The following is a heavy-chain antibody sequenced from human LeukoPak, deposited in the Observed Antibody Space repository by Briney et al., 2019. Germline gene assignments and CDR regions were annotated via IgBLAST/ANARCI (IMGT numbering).Heavy chain of an antibody. V-gene: IGHV1-2*02. CDR1: GYTFTGYY. Sequence: ASVKVSCKASGYTFTGYYMHWVRQAPGQGLEWMGWINPNSGGTNYAQKFQGRVTMTRDTSISTAYVELSRLRSDDTAVYYCASNDFWSGYYTDNDAFDIWGQGTMVTVSS. CDR3: ASNDFWSGYYTDNDAFDI. D-gene: IGHD3-3*01. J-gene: IGHJ3*02. CDR2: INPNSGGT.